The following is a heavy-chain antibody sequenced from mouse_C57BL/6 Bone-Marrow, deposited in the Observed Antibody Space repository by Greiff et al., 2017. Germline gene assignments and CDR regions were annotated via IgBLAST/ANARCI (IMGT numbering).Heavy chain of an antibody. V-gene: IGHV1-49*01. J-gene: IGHJ3*01. D-gene: IGHD2-3*01. CDR3: ARSSDGPFAY. CDR2: FTMYSDAT. Sequence: LQQSGAGLVRPGSSVKLSCKDSFFSFLASAMPWVKQRPGHGLEWVGSFTMYSDATEYSENFKGKATLTANTSSSTAYMELSSLTSEDSAVYYCARSSDGPFAYWGQGTLVTVSA. CDR1: FFSFLASA.